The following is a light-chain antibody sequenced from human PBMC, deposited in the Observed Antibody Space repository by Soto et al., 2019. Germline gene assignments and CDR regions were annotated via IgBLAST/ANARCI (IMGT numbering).Light chain of an antibody. V-gene: IGLV3-21*04. J-gene: IGLJ7*01. CDR1: NIGSKS. CDR2: YDS. CDR3: QVWDSSSDQHAV. Sequence: SSELTQPPSVSVPPGKTARITCGGNNIGSKSVHWYQQKPGQAPVLVIYYDSDRPSGIPERFSGSNSGNTATLTISRVEAGDEADYYCQVWDSSSDQHAVFGGGTQLTVL.